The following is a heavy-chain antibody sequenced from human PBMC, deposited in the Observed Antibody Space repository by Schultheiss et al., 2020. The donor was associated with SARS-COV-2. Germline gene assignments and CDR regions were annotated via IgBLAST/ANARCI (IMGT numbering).Heavy chain of an antibody. CDR1: GFTFSSYA. J-gene: IGHJ4*02. V-gene: IGHV3-30*04. CDR2: ISYDGSNK. Sequence: GGSLRLSCAASGFTFSSYAMHWVRQAPGKGLEWVAVISYDGSNKYYADSVKGRFTISRDNSKNTLYLQMNSLRAEDTAVYYCAKDPYSSGSYFDYWGQGTLVTVSS. CDR3: AKDPYSSGSYFDY. D-gene: IGHD1-26*01.